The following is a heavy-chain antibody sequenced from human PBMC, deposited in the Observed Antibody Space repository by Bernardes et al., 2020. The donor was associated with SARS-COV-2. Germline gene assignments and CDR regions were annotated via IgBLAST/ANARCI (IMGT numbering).Heavy chain of an antibody. CDR2: FYGDGTT. D-gene: IGHD6-13*01. CDR3: ARDTAAGIDY. J-gene: IGHJ4*02. CDR1: GITVSNNY. Sequence: GGSLRLSCADSGITVSNNYMIWVRQGSGKGLEWVSIFYGDGTTYYADSVKGRFTLSRDNSKNTMYLQMNSLRAEDTALYYCARDTAAGIDYWGQGTLVNVSS. V-gene: IGHV3-66*02.